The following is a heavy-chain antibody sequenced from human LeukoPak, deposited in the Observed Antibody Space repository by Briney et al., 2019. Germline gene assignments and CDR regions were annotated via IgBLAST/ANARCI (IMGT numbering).Heavy chain of an antibody. V-gene: IGHV1-3*01. D-gene: IGHD4-11*01. CDR1: GYTFTSYA. J-gene: IGHJ6*02. CDR3: ARSGIYSTYYYYYYGMDV. Sequence: GASVKVSCKASGYTFTSYAMHWVRQAPGQRLEWMGWINAGNGNTKYSQKFQGRVTITRDTSASTAYMELSSLRSEDTAVYYCARSGIYSTYYYYYYGMDVWGQGTTVTVSS. CDR2: INAGNGNT.